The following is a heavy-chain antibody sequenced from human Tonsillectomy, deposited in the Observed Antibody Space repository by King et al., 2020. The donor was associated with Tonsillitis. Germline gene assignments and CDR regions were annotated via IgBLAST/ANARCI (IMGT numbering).Heavy chain of an antibody. J-gene: IGHJ5*02. CDR1: GGSISTSSYY. CDR3: ARWNPLLLPRFDP. Sequence: QLQESGPGLVKPSETLSLTCTVSGGSISTSSYYWVWIRQPPGKGLEGIGSVYYSGSTYSNPSLKSRVTISVDTSKNQFSLKLSSVTAADTAVYYCARWNPLLLPRFDPWGQGTLVTVSS. CDR2: VYYSGST. D-gene: IGHD2-2*01. V-gene: IGHV4-39*01.